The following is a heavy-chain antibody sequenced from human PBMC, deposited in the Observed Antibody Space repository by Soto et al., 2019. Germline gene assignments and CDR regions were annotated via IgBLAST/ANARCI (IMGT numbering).Heavy chain of an antibody. CDR1: GFTFSSYA. Sequence: GGSLRLACAASGFTFSSYAMSWVRQAPGKGLEWVSAISGSGGSTYYADSVKGRFTISRDNSKNTLYLQMNSLRAEDTAVYYCAKDWFGCWLQRADYYDGIDVWAQGTTVTVSS. D-gene: IGHD3-10*01. V-gene: IGHV3-23*01. CDR3: AKDWFGCWLQRADYYDGIDV. CDR2: ISGSGGST. J-gene: IGHJ6*01.